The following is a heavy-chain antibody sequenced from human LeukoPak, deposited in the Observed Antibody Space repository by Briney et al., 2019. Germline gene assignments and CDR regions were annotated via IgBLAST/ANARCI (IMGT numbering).Heavy chain of an antibody. D-gene: IGHD1-26*01. CDR3: PRESGPFSPFGF. Sequence: SETLSLTCSVSDASINSGGIYWSWIRQHPGKGLEWIGSIYYSGSTYYNPSLKSRVTMSVDTSKNQFSLKLSSVTAADTAVYYCPRESGPFSPFGFWGQGTLVSVHS. J-gene: IGHJ4*02. V-gene: IGHV4-31*03. CDR2: IYYSGST. CDR1: DASINSGGIY.